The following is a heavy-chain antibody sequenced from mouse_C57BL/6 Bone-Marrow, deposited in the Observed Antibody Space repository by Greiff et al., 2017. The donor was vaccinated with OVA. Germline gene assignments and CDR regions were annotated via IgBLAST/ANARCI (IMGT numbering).Heavy chain of an antibody. V-gene: IGHV5-6*01. CDR1: GFTFSSYG. Sequence: EVLLVESGGDLVKPGGSLKLSCAASGFTFSSYGMSWVRQTPDKRLEWVATISSGGSYTYYPDSVKGRFTISRDNTKNTLYLQMSSLKSEDTAMYYCARQYYSFAYWGQGKLITVSA. J-gene: IGHJ3*01. CDR2: ISSGGSYT. CDR3: ARQYYSFAY. D-gene: IGHD1-1*01.